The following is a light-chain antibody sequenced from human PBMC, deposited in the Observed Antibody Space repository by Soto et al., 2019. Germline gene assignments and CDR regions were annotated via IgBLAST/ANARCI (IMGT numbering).Light chain of an antibody. CDR3: QQYHHWPLT. Sequence: EIVMTQSPVTLSVSPGERATLSCRASRSISSSLAWYQQKPGQAPRLVIYGASTRAAGFPARFSGSGSGTEFTLTISSLQSEDFAVYFCQQYHHWPLTFGGGTKVEIK. V-gene: IGKV3-15*01. CDR2: GAS. CDR1: RSISSS. J-gene: IGKJ4*01.